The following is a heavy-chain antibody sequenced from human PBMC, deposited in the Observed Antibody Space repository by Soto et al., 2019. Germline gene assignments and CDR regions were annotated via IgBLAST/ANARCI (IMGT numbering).Heavy chain of an antibody. J-gene: IGHJ3*02. CDR2: LYPGASDT. D-gene: IGHD3-16*02. Sequence: PGESLKISCKGSGYSFTSYWIGWVRQMSGKGLEWMGILYPGASDTRSTPSFQGQLTISPHTSISPAYLRWSSLKASHPPMYYCARGLSSAFDIWGQGPMVPVPS. V-gene: IGHV5-51*01. CDR3: ARGLSSAFDI. CDR1: GYSFTSYW.